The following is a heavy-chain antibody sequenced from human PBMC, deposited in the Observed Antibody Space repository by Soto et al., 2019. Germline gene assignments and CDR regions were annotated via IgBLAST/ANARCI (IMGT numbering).Heavy chain of an antibody. Sequence: QVQLVQSGAEVKKPGSSVKVSCKASGGTFSSYTISWVRQAPGQGLEWMGRIIPFLHITNYAQKFQGRVTITADKSTSTAYMELSSLRSEDTAVYYCARDLMVRGVINQGSYFDSWVQGTLVTVSS. CDR1: GGTFSSYT. V-gene: IGHV1-69*08. D-gene: IGHD3-10*01. J-gene: IGHJ4*02. CDR2: IIPFLHIT. CDR3: ARDLMVRGVINQGSYFDS.